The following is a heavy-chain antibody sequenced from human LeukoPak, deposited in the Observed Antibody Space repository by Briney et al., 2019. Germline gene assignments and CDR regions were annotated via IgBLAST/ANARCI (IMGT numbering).Heavy chain of an antibody. D-gene: IGHD5-18*01. CDR1: GYTFTSYG. CDR3: ARDGSGYSYGPRYYYYYMDV. J-gene: IGHJ6*03. V-gene: IGHV1-18*01. Sequence: GASVKVSCKASGYTFTSYGISWVRQASGQGLEWMGWISAYNGNTNYAQKLQGRVTMTTDTSTSTVYMELSSLRSEDTAVYYCARDGSGYSYGPRYYYYYMDVWGKGTTVTISS. CDR2: ISAYNGNT.